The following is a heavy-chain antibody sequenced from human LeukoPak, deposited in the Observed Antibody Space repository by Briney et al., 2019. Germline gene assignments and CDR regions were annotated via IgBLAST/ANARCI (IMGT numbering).Heavy chain of an antibody. CDR1: GGSVSNSNYY. CDR3: ARQRGYCSGGSCYGMFDY. D-gene: IGHD2-15*01. J-gene: IGHJ4*02. CDR2: IYYSGST. V-gene: IGHV4-39*01. Sequence: SETLSLTCTVSGGSVSNSNYYCGWVRQPPGKGLEWIGSIYYSGSTYYNPSLKSRVTISGDTSKNQFSLKLSSVTAADTAVYYCARQRGYCSGGSCYGMFDYWGQGTLVTVSS.